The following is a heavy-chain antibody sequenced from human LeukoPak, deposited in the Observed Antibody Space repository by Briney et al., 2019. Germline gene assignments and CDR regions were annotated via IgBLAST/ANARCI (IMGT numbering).Heavy chain of an antibody. Sequence: GGSLRLSCAASGFTFSSYSMNWVRQAPGKGLEWVSSISSSSSYTYYADSVKGRFTISRDNAKNSLYLQMNSLRAEDTAVYYCAREGFYYDSSGYYYWGQGTLVTVSS. CDR2: ISSSSSYT. D-gene: IGHD3-22*01. CDR3: AREGFYYDSSGYYY. CDR1: GFTFSSYS. J-gene: IGHJ4*02. V-gene: IGHV3-21*01.